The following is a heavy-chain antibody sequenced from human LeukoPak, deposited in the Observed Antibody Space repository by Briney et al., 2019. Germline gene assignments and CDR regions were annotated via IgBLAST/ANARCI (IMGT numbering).Heavy chain of an antibody. J-gene: IGHJ4*02. CDR3: ARDPGDGDN. CDR1: GFSFSSYA. CDR2: MSSSDDGR. V-gene: IGHV3-23*01. D-gene: IGHD2-21*02. Sequence: GGSLRLSCATSGFSFSSYAMSWVRQAPGKGLEWVSAMSSSDDGRYYAASVRGRFTISRDNSKNTVYLQMNSLRPEDTAPYYCARDPGDGDNWGQGTLVTVSS.